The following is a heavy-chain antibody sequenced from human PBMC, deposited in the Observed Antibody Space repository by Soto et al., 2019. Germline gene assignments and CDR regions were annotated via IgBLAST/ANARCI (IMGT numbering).Heavy chain of an antibody. J-gene: IGHJ5*02. V-gene: IGHV1-2*02. CDR3: AKVGYYDSSGHNWFDP. CDR2: INPNSGGT. CDR1: GYTFTGYY. Sequence: ASVKVSCKASGYTFTGYYMHWVRQAPGQGLEWMGWINPNSGGTNYAQKFQGRVTMTRDNSKNTLYLQMNSLRADDTAVYYCAKVGYYDSSGHNWFDPWGQGTLVTVSS. D-gene: IGHD3-22*01.